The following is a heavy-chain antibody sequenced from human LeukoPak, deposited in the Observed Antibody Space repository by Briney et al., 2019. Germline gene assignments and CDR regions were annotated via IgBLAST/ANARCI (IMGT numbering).Heavy chain of an antibody. Sequence: GASVKVSCKASGGTFSSYAISWVRQAPGQGLEWMGGIIPIFGTANYAQKFQGRVTITADESTSSAYMELSSLRSEDTAVYYCARDGAVAGNDFDYWGQGTLVTVSS. CDR2: IIPIFGTA. V-gene: IGHV1-69*13. CDR1: GGTFSSYA. CDR3: ARDGAVAGNDFDY. J-gene: IGHJ4*02. D-gene: IGHD6-19*01.